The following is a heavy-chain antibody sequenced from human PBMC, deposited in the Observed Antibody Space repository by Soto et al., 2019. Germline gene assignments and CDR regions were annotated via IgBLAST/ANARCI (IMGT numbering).Heavy chain of an antibody. CDR3: ARHGFYGDYASNYFDP. D-gene: IGHD4-17*01. CDR1: GYNFATYR. J-gene: IGHJ5*02. Sequence: PGESLKISCEGFGYNFATYRIAWVRQMPGKGLEYMGIIYPGDSDSRYSPSFQGQVTFSADKSISTAYMQWSSLKASDTAMYYCARHGFYGDYASNYFDPWGQGTLVTVSS. V-gene: IGHV5-51*01. CDR2: IYPGDSDS.